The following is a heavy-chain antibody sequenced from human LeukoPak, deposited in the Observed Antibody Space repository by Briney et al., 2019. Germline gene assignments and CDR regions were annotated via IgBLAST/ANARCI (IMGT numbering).Heavy chain of an antibody. V-gene: IGHV4-61*02. Sequence: PSETLSLTCTVSGGSISSGSYYWSWIRQPAGKGLEWIGRIYTSGSTNYNPSLKSRVTISVNTSKNQFSLKLSSVTAADTAVYYCARGPFGIQLWPNDAFDIWGQGTMVTVSS. CDR2: IYTSGST. D-gene: IGHD5-18*01. J-gene: IGHJ3*02. CDR3: ARGPFGIQLWPNDAFDI. CDR1: GGSISSGSYY.